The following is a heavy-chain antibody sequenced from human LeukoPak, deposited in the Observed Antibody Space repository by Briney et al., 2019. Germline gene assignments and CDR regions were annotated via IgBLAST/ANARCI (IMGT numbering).Heavy chain of an antibody. CDR3: ARSYYFDSSAYYLFDY. Sequence: ASVKVSCKASGYNFSTYAINWVRQAPGQGLELMGWVNTNTGNPTYAQGFTGRFVFSLDTSVSTAYLQISSLKAEDTAVYYCARSYYFDSSAYYLFDYWGQGTLVTVSS. J-gene: IGHJ4*02. V-gene: IGHV7-4-1*02. CDR2: VNTNTGNP. CDR1: GYNFSTYA. D-gene: IGHD3-22*01.